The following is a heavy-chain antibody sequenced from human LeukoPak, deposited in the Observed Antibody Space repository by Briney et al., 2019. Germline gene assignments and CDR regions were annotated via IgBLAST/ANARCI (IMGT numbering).Heavy chain of an antibody. CDR1: GFTFSSYD. Sequence: GGSLRLSCAASGFTFSSYDMYWVRQAPGKGLEWVAFIRYDGSNKYYADSVKGRFTISRDNAKNSLYLQMNSLRAEDTAVYYCARTYSGSFLRYFDYWGQGTLVTVSS. J-gene: IGHJ4*02. D-gene: IGHD1-26*01. V-gene: IGHV3-30*02. CDR3: ARTYSGSFLRYFDY. CDR2: IRYDGSNK.